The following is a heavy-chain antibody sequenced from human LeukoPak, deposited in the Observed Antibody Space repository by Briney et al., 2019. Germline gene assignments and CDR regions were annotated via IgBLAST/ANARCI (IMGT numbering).Heavy chain of an antibody. Sequence: SETLSLTCAVYGGSFSGYYWSWIRQPPGKGLEWIGKINHSGSTNYNPSLKSRVTISVDTSKNQFSLKLSSVTAADTAVYYCARERITMIVVAGIDYWGQGTLVTVSS. V-gene: IGHV4-34*01. J-gene: IGHJ4*02. CDR2: INHSGST. D-gene: IGHD3-22*01. CDR1: GGSFSGYY. CDR3: ARERITMIVVAGIDY.